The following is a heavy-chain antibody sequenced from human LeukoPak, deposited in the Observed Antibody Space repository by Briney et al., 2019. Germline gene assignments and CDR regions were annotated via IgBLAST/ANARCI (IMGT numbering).Heavy chain of an antibody. CDR1: GFTVSSNY. CDR2: IYSGGST. V-gene: IGHV3-66*01. Sequence: PGGSLRLSCAASGFTVSSNYMSWVRQAPGKGLEWVSVIYSGGSTYYADSVKGRFTISRDNSKNTLYLQMNSLRAEDTAVYYCAREDDYYDSSGYYPRIGYWGQGTLVTVSS. CDR3: AREDDYYDSSGYYPRIGY. D-gene: IGHD3-22*01. J-gene: IGHJ4*02.